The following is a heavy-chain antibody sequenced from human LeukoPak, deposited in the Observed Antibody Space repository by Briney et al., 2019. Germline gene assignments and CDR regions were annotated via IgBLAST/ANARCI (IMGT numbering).Heavy chain of an antibody. CDR2: ISNSII. Sequence: GGSLRLSCAASGFTFSSYSMNWVRQAPGKGLEWVSYISNSIIDYADSVKGRFTIARDNAKNSLYLQMNSLRAEDTAVYYCVRDHLWAFDYWGQGTLVTVSS. V-gene: IGHV3-48*01. D-gene: IGHD3-10*01. CDR3: VRDHLWAFDY. CDR1: GFTFSSYS. J-gene: IGHJ4*02.